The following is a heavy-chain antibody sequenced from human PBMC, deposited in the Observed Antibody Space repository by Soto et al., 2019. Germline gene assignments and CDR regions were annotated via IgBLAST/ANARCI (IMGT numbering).Heavy chain of an antibody. D-gene: IGHD3-10*01. CDR3: ARGRYGAY. Sequence: QVNLVQSGAEVRKPGASVKVSCKVSGYTFTSYGIAWVRQAPGQGLEWMGWISAHNDNTNYAQKVQGRVTVTRDTSTSTAYMELRNLRSDDTAVDYCARGRYGAYWGQGAMVTVSS. V-gene: IGHV1-18*01. CDR2: ISAHNDNT. CDR1: GYTFTSYG. J-gene: IGHJ4*02.